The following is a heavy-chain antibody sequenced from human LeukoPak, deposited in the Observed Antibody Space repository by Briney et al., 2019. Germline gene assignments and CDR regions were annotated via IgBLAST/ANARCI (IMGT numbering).Heavy chain of an antibody. D-gene: IGHD2-15*01. CDR3: AKGGHPTRYYYGMDV. CDR2: INWNSGNI. J-gene: IGHJ6*02. CDR1: GFTFDDSV. V-gene: IGHV3-9*01. Sequence: GGSLRLSCAGAGFTFDDSVMHWVRQAPGKGLEWVSPINWNSGNIGYADSVKGRFTISRDNAKSSLFLQMNSLRTEDTALYYCAKGGHPTRYYYGMDVWGQGTTVTVSS.